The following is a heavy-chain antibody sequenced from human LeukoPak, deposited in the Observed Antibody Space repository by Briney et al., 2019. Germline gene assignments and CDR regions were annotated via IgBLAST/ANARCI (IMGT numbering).Heavy chain of an antibody. CDR3: ARGRNSYGGGYWYFDL. V-gene: IGHV4-34*01. CDR1: GGSFSDNY. D-gene: IGHD3-10*01. J-gene: IGHJ2*01. CDR2: INHRETT. Sequence: SETLSLTCAVYGGSFSDNYWSWIRQSPGQGLEWIGEINHRETTNYNAALKNRLTTSVDTSKNQISLRMTSMTAADTAFYYCARGRNSYGGGYWYFDLWGRGTLVSVSS.